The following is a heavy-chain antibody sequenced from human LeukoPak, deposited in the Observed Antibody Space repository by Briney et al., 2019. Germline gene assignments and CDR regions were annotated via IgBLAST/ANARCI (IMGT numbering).Heavy chain of an antibody. Sequence: GGSLRLSCAVSGLTTRNSWMSWVRQAPGKGLEWVANIGPDGTDLYYMDSVKGRFTVSRDNDKNSLYLQMHSLRVEDTATYYCVRGSSSFWGQGTLVTV. CDR1: GLTTRNSW. CDR2: IGPDGTDL. V-gene: IGHV3-7*04. J-gene: IGHJ4*02. CDR3: VRGSSSF. D-gene: IGHD2-2*01.